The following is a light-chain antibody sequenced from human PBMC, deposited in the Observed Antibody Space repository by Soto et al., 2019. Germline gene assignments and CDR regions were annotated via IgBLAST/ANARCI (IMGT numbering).Light chain of an antibody. J-gene: IGLJ1*01. CDR1: SSNIGAGYD. Sequence: QSVLAQTPSLSGSPGQMVTISCTWGSSNIGAGYDVHWYQHLPGTAPKLLIYGTTNRPSGVPDRFSGSKSGISASLAITGLQAEDEADYYCHSYDSSLSASVFGAGTKVTVL. V-gene: IGLV1-40*01. CDR3: HSYDSSLSASV. CDR2: GTT.